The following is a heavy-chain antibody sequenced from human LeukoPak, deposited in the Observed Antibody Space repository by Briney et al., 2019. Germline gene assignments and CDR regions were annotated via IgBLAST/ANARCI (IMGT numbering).Heavy chain of an antibody. CDR3: ARYTEGCGFDI. J-gene: IGHJ3*02. V-gene: IGHV1-8*01. D-gene: IGHD2-21*01. Sequence: ASVKVSCKASGYTSTSPDINWVRQATGGGLEWLGWMNPRDNTGYPEKFQGRVTLTRDKSINTAYMELSSLRSEDTGIYYCARYTEGCGFDIWGQGTMVTVSA. CDR1: GYTSTSPD. CDR2: MNPRDNT.